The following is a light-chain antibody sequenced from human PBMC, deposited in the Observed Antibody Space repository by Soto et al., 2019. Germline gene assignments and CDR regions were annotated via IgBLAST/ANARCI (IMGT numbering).Light chain of an antibody. J-gene: IGKJ1*01. Sequence: AIQMTQSPSSLSASVGYRFTISCRASQGIGNALSWYQQKPGKPPKLLIYGASNLQSGVPPRFSGSGSGTDFTLAISSLQPEDSATYYCLQDINYPWTFGQGTTGDIK. CDR1: QGIGNA. V-gene: IGKV1-6*01. CDR3: LQDINYPWT. CDR2: GAS.